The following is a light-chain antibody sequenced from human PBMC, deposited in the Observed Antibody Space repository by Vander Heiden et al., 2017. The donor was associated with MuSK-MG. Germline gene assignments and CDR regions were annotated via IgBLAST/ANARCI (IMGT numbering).Light chain of an antibody. Sequence: QSALTQPASVSRAPGQSITISCTGTSSDVGGYNYVSWYQQHPGEAPKLMIYDVTVRPSGVSNRFSGSKSGNTASLTISGLQAEDEADYYCSSYTSSNTPVLFGGGTKLTVL. CDR1: SSDVGGYNY. V-gene: IGLV2-14*03. CDR2: DVT. CDR3: SSYTSSNTPVL. J-gene: IGLJ3*02.